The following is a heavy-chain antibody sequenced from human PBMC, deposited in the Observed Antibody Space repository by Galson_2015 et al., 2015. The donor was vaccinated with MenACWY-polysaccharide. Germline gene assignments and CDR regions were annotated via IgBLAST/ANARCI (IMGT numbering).Heavy chain of an antibody. D-gene: IGHD2-21*01. CDR2: RNPNSGNT. J-gene: IGHJ4*02. CDR1: GYKFSSSD. Sequence: SVKVACKAAGYKFSSSDINWVGRASGQGLEWMGWRNPNSGNTGYAQKLQGRVAMTRDTATSTAYMELRMLRYDDTAVYYCTRIIARKHTFVDSWGQGTLVRVS. V-gene: IGHV1-8*01. CDR3: TRIIARKHTFVDS.